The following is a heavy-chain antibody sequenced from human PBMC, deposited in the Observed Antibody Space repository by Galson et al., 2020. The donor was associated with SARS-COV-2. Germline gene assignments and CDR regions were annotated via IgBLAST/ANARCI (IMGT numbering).Heavy chain of an antibody. CDR2: INTNTGNP. J-gene: IGHJ4*02. CDR3: ARDPTGQYSSSWPSEGFDY. CDR1: GYTFTSYA. D-gene: IGHD6-13*01. Sequence: ASVKVSCKASGYTFTSYAMNWVRQAPGQGLEWMGWINTNTGNPTYAQGFTGRFVFSLDTSVSTAYLQISSLKAEDTAVYYCARDPTGQYSSSWPSEGFDYWGQGTLVTVSS. V-gene: IGHV7-4-1*02.